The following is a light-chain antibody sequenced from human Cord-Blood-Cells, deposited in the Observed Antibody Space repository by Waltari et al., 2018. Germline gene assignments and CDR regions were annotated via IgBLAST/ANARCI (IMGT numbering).Light chain of an antibody. CDR3: SSYTSSSTYV. Sequence: QSALTQPASVSASPGQSITIPCTGTSSAVGGYNYASWYQQHPGKAPKLMIYEVSNRPSGVSNRFSGSKSGNTASLTISGLQAEDDADYYCSSYTSSSTYVFGTGTKVTVL. CDR1: SSAVGGYNY. V-gene: IGLV2-14*01. J-gene: IGLJ1*01. CDR2: EVS.